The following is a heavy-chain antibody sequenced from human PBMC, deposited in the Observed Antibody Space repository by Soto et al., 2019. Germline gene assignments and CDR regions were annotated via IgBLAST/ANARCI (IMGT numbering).Heavy chain of an antibody. CDR3: SRHEVGRVAEDS. D-gene: IGHD1-26*01. CDR2: IDPLDSHT. J-gene: IGHJ4*02. CDR1: GYIRNTDW. V-gene: IGHV5-10-1*01. Sequence: PGESLKISCKASGYIRNTDWISWVRQKPGKGLEWMGRIDPLDSHTKYSPSFEGRVNISADRSIATAYLHWTSLETSDTAIYYCSRHEVGRVAEDSWGQGTLVTVSS.